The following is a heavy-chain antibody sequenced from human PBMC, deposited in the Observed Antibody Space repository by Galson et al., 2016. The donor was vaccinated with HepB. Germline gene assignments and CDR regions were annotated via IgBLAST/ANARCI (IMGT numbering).Heavy chain of an antibody. CDR2: ITWDDDK. V-gene: IGHV2-70*04. CDR1: GFSLSTTDMR. CDR3: ARTWDGACDY. Sequence: PALVKPTQTLTLTCTFSGFSLSTTDMRVSWIRQPPGKALEWLARITWDDDKFYSTSLKTRLTISKDTSKNQVVLTMTNVDPLDTATYYCARTWDGACDYWGQGTLVTVSS. D-gene: IGHD4/OR15-4a*01. J-gene: IGHJ4*02.